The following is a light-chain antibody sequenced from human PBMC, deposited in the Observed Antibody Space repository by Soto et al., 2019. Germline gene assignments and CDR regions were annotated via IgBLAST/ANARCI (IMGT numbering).Light chain of an antibody. CDR1: SSDVGAYDY. CDR2: KAS. V-gene: IGLV2-14*01. J-gene: IGLJ2*01. CDR3: SSYTTGSLVV. Sequence: QSALTQAASVSGSPGQSITISCTGTSSDVGAYDYVTWYQQHPGKAPKVMIYKASNRPSGVSNRFSGSKSGNTASLTISGLQAEDEADYYCSSYTTGSLVVFGGGTKLTVL.